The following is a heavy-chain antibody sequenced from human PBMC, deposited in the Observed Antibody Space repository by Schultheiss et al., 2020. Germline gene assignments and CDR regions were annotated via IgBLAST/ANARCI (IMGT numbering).Heavy chain of an antibody. CDR1: GGSFSGYY. J-gene: IGHJ6*03. V-gene: IGHV4-34*01. CDR3: ARNDFWSGALGYYYMDV. D-gene: IGHD3-3*01. CDR2: INHSGST. Sequence: SETLSLTCAVYGGSFSGYYWGWIRQPPGKGLEWIGEINHSGSTNYNPSLKSRVTISVDTSKNQFSLKLSSVTAADTAVYYCARNDFWSGALGYYYMDVWGKGTTVTVSS.